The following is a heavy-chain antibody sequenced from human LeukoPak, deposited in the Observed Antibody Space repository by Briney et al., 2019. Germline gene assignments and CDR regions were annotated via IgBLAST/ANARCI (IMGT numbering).Heavy chain of an antibody. Sequence: GGSLRLSCVGSGFTFSSYVMHWVRQAPGKGLEWVAVISYDGSDKYYADSVKGRFTISRDNSKNTVYLQMNSLRVEDTAVYYCARVGATIEDIWGQGTMVTVSS. V-gene: IGHV3-30*04. CDR2: ISYDGSDK. D-gene: IGHD1-26*01. CDR3: ARVGATIEDI. CDR1: GFTFSSYV. J-gene: IGHJ3*02.